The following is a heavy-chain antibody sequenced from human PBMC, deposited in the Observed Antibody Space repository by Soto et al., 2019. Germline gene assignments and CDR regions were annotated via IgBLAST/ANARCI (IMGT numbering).Heavy chain of an antibody. CDR2: ISGSGDTT. Sequence: GGSLRLSCVISRLTFSNYALNWVRQAPGKGLEWVSSISGSGDTTYYADSVKGRFTISRDNSKNTLYLQMNSLRAEDTAVYYCAKEKISTSCCNWFDPWGQGTLVTVST. CDR1: RLTFSNYA. CDR3: AKEKISTSCCNWFDP. J-gene: IGHJ5*02. V-gene: IGHV3-23*01. D-gene: IGHD2-2*01.